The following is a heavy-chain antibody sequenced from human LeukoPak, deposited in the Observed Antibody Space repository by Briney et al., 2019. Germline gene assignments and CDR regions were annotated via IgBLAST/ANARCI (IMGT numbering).Heavy chain of an antibody. J-gene: IGHJ4*02. CDR2: IYYSGST. Sequence: SETLSLTCTVSGGSISSYYWSWIRQPPGKGLEWIGYIYYSGSTNYNPSLKSRVTISVDTSKNQFSLKLSSVTAADTAVYYCARGGSIAAAGTDYFDYWGQGTLVTVSS. CDR3: ARGGSIAAAGTDYFDY. D-gene: IGHD6-13*01. V-gene: IGHV4-59*12. CDR1: GGSISSYY.